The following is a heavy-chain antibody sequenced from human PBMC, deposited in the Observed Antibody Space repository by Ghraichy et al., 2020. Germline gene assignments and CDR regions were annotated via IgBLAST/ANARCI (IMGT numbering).Heavy chain of an antibody. CDR1: GFTFSSYT. J-gene: IGHJ4*02. CDR3: VKGGANSGWLPDSFDN. CDR2: ISSSGGST. Sequence: AGSLRLSCSASGFTFSSYTMHWVRQAPGKGLEYVSAISSSGGSTDYADSVKGRFTISRENSKNTLYLQMSSLRVEDTAVYYCVKGGANSGWLPDSFDNWGQGTLVTVSS. V-gene: IGHV3-64D*06. D-gene: IGHD6-19*01.